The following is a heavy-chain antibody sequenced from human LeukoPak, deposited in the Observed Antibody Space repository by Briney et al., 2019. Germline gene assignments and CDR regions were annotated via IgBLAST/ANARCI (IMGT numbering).Heavy chain of an antibody. D-gene: IGHD3-16*01. Sequence: PWGSLTLTCAASGGTFSNYDMSWVRQAPGKGLEWVSSISSSGTYYADSAKGRFTISRDNSKNTLYLQMNTLKAHDTAIDYCAKDWGEGGSTHRTIPQMWGQGTMVIVSS. CDR2: ISSSGT. V-gene: IGHV3-23*01. CDR1: GGTFSNYD. CDR3: AKDWGEGGSTHRTIPQM. J-gene: IGHJ3*01.